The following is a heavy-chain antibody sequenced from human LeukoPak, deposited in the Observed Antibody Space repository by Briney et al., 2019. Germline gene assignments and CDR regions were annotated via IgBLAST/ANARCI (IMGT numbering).Heavy chain of an antibody. J-gene: IGHJ4*02. D-gene: IGHD3-16*01. CDR3: AKAMITFGGEGPNDY. CDR1: GFTFSSYW. V-gene: IGHV3-9*01. Sequence: PGGSLRLSCAASGFTFSSYWMSWVRQAPGKGLEWVSGISWNSGSIGYADSVKGRFTISRDNAKNSLYLQMNSLRAEDTALYYCAKAMITFGGEGPNDYWGQGTLVTVSS. CDR2: ISWNSGSI.